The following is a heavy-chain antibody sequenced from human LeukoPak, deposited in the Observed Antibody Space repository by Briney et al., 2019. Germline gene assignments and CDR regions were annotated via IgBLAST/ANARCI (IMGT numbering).Heavy chain of an antibody. CDR1: GGSMINYY. J-gene: IGHJ4*02. V-gene: IGHV4-59*08. Sequence: PSETLSLTCTVSGGSMINYYWSWIRLTPGRGLEWIAYAYHTGHTHYNPSLKSRATISLDTSKNQVSLKVNSVTAADTAVYYCARHPFSAPFDYWGQGTLVTVSS. CDR2: AYHTGHT. D-gene: IGHD6-19*01. CDR3: ARHPFSAPFDY.